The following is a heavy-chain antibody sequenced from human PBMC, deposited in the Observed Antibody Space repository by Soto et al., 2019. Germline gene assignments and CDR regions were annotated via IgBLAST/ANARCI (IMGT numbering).Heavy chain of an antibody. D-gene: IGHD3-3*01. Sequence: EVQLVESGGGLVQPGGSLKLSCAASGLTFSGSALHWVRQASGKGLEWVGRIRSKGNNYATAYGASLKGRFTISRDDSKNTAYLQMNSLNTEDSAVYYCSRQASDFLSGKPQSYMDVWGKGTTVTVSS. V-gene: IGHV3-73*01. CDR2: IRSKGNNYAT. CDR3: SRQASDFLSGKPQSYMDV. CDR1: GLTFSGSA. J-gene: IGHJ6*03.